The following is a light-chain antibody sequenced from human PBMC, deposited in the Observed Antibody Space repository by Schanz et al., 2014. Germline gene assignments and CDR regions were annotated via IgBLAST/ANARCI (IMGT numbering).Light chain of an antibody. CDR2: GAS. CDR1: QSVRSTY. V-gene: IGKV3-20*01. Sequence: EIVLTQSPGTLSLSPGERATLSCRARQSVRSTYLAWYQQRPAQAPRLLIYGASSRATGIPDRFSGSGSGTDFTLTISRLEPEDFAVYYCQHYDSAPLTFGGGTRVEIK. J-gene: IGKJ4*01. CDR3: QHYDSAPLT.